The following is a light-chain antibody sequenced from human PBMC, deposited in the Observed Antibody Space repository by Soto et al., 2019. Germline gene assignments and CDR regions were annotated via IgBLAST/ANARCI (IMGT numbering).Light chain of an antibody. V-gene: IGKV1-39*01. CDR2: GAS. CDR1: RSISNY. J-gene: IGKJ3*01. CDR3: QQSYTAPYT. Sequence: DIQMTQSPSSLSASVGDAVSLTCRASRSISNYLNWYQQKPGRAPKLLISGASSLQRGVPSRFSGSGSGPTFTLTITSLQPDDFAIYFSQQSYTAPYTFXPGTKVDIK.